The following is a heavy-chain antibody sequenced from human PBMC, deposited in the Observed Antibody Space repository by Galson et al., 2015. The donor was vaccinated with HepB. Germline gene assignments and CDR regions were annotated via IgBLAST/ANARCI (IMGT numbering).Heavy chain of an antibody. Sequence: SLRLSCAASGFTFSSYWMNWVRQAPGKGLVWVSRINSDAYSTSYAESVKGRFTISRDNAKNTLYLQMNSLRAEDTAVYYCARGLSATAWGSFDYWGQGTLVIVSS. D-gene: IGHD3-16*01. CDR3: ARGLSATAWGSFDY. CDR1: GFTFSSYW. CDR2: INSDAYST. J-gene: IGHJ4*02. V-gene: IGHV3-74*01.